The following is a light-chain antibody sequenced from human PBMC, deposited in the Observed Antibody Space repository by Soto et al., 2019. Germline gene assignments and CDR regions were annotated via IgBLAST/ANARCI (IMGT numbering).Light chain of an antibody. V-gene: IGKV3-15*01. CDR1: QSVSSN. Sequence: EIVMTQSPATLSVSPGERATLSCRASQSVSSNLAWYQQKPGQAPRLLIYGASTRATGIPARFSGSGSGTEFTLTISSLQSEDFAVDYCQQYNNWPMYTFGQGTKLEIK. CDR3: QQYNNWPMYT. CDR2: GAS. J-gene: IGKJ2*01.